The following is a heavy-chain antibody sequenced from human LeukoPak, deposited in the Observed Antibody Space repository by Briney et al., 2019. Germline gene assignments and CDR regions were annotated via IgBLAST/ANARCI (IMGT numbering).Heavy chain of an antibody. Sequence: SETLSLTCAVSGYSISSGHYWGWIRPPPGKGLEWIGSIYHSGSTYYNPSLKSRVTISVDTSKNQFSLKLSSVTAADTAVYYCATPIFGVAPDVWGKGTTVTVSS. CDR3: ATPIFGVAPDV. CDR1: GYSISSGHY. D-gene: IGHD3-3*01. CDR2: IYHSGST. J-gene: IGHJ6*04. V-gene: IGHV4-38-2*01.